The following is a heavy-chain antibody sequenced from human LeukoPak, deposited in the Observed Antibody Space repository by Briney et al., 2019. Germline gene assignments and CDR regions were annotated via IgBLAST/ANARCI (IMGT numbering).Heavy chain of an antibody. V-gene: IGHV1-2*02. Sequence: GASVKVSCKASGYTFTGYYMHWVRQAPGQGLEWMGWINPNSGGTNYAQKFQGRVTMTRDTSISTAYVELSRLRSDDTAVYYCARASSIAARRWFDPWGQGTLVTVSS. D-gene: IGHD6-6*01. CDR1: GYTFTGYY. CDR2: INPNSGGT. J-gene: IGHJ5*02. CDR3: ARASSIAARRWFDP.